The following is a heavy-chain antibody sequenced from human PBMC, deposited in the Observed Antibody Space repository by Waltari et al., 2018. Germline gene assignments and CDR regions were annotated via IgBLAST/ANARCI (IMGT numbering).Heavy chain of an antibody. CDR3: TRDRVPGGISYYYYYMDV. V-gene: IGHV3-49*04. CDR2: IRGKAYGGTT. D-gene: IGHD3-10*01. Sequence: EVQLVESGGGLVQPGRSLRLSCTASGFTFGDYAMSWVRQAPGKGREWVGFIRGKAYGGTTEYAASVKGRFTISRDDSKSIAYLQMNSLKTEDTAVYYCTRDRVPGGISYYYYYMDVWGKGTTVTVSS. J-gene: IGHJ6*03. CDR1: GFTFGDYA.